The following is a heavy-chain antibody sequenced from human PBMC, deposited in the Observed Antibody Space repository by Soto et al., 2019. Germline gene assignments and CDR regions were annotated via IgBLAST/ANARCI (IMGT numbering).Heavy chain of an antibody. D-gene: IGHD6-19*01. Sequence: QVHLQASGPRLVEPSDTLSLTCSVSGDSICNSGHYWGWVRQPPATGLEWIGSAYYSGTSYRKPSLQSLLTMAIDTSKNQFSLRLTSVTAADTAIYYCARPATVDPPDAFQVWSQGTLVTVSS. CDR3: ARPATVDPPDAFQV. V-gene: IGHV4-39*01. CDR1: GDSICNSGHY. J-gene: IGHJ3*01. CDR2: AYYSGTS.